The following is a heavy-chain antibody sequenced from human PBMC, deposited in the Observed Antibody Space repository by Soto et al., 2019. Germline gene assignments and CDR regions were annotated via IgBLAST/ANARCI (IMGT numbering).Heavy chain of an antibody. CDR2: INNSGRK. CDR1: GGSFSCYS. J-gene: IGHJ4*02. CDR3: ARGRSYSNYFDY. Sequence: SETLSLTCAVYGGSFSCYSWNWIRQHPGKGLEWIGEINNSGRKNYNTYLKSRVNILVDTSKNQFSMKLSSVTAADTAVYYCARGRSYSNYFDYWGQGTLVTVSS. D-gene: IGHD1-26*01. V-gene: IGHV4-34*01.